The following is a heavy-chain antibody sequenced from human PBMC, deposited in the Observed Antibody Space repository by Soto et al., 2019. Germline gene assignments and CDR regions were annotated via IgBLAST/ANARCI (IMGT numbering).Heavy chain of an antibody. CDR1: GYTFTSYA. J-gene: IGHJ5*02. Sequence: ASVKVSCKDSGYTFTSYAMHWVRQAPGQRLEWMGWINAGNGNTKYSQKFQGRVTITRDTSASTAYMELSSLRSEDTAVYYCARERGIVVENWFDPWGQGTLVTVSS. V-gene: IGHV1-3*01. CDR3: ARERGIVVENWFDP. CDR2: INAGNGNT. D-gene: IGHD2-2*01.